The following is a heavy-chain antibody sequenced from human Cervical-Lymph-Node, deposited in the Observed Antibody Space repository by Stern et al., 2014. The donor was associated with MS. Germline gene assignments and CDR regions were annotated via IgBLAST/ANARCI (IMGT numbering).Heavy chain of an antibody. J-gene: IGHJ4*02. CDR1: GYTFISYY. CDR3: GRVPRGSSGPIDY. Sequence: QVQLVQSGAEVKKPGASVRVSCKASGYTFISYYIHWVRQAPGQGLEWMGVIHPSGGSTTYAQKLQGRVTMTKDTSTSTVYMELSSLTSDDTAIYYYGRVPRGSSGPIDYWGPGTQVTVSS. V-gene: IGHV1-46*03. D-gene: IGHD6-19*01. CDR2: IHPSGGST.